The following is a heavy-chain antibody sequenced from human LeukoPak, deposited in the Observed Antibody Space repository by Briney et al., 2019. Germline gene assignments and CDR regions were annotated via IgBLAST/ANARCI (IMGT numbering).Heavy chain of an antibody. CDR1: GYSFTDYY. D-gene: IGHD3-22*01. V-gene: IGHV1-46*01. CDR3: ARVNTHYYYDSSGFPDDAFDI. J-gene: IGHJ3*02. CDR2: MNPSGGST. Sequence: ASVKVSCKASGYSFTDYYMLWVRQAPGQGLEWMGIMNPSGGSTNYTQKFQGRVTMTRDTSTSTVYMELSSLRSEDTAVYYCARVNTHYYYDSSGFPDDAFDIWGQGTMVTVSS.